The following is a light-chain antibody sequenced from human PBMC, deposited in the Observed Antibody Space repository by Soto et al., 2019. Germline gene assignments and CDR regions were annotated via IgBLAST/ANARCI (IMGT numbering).Light chain of an antibody. CDR3: QQYSNWPPYT. CDR2: GAS. CDR1: QSVSSN. Sequence: EVVLTQSPATLSLSPGDRATLSCRASQSVSSNLAWYQQKPGQSPRLLIYGASTRATGVPPRFSGSRSGTEFTLTISAVQSEDFAVYYCQQYSNWPPYTFGQGTKLDFK. V-gene: IGKV3-15*01. J-gene: IGKJ2*01.